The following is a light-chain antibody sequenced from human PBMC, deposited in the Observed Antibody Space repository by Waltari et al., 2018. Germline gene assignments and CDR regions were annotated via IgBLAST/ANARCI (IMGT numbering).Light chain of an antibody. Sequence: DIQMTQSPSSLSASVGDRVPITCRASQSISSYLNWYQQKPGKAPKLLIYAASSLQSGVPSRFSGSGSGTDFTLTISSLQPEDFATYYCQQSYSTPLTFGGGTKV. J-gene: IGKJ4*01. CDR1: QSISSY. V-gene: IGKV1-39*01. CDR3: QQSYSTPLT. CDR2: AAS.